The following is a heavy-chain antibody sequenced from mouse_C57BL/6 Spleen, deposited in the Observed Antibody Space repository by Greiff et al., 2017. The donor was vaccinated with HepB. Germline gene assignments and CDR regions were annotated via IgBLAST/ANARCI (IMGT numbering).Heavy chain of an antibody. V-gene: IGHV1-63*01. CDR1: GYTFTNYW. CDR3: AGEGFDYYGSEEAMDY. CDR2: IYPGGGYT. D-gene: IGHD1-1*01. J-gene: IGHJ4*01. Sequence: QVQLQQSGAELVRPGTSVKMSCKASGYTFTNYWIGWVKQRPGHGLEWIGDIYPGGGYTNYNEKFKGKATLTADKSSSTAYMQFSSLTSEDSAIYYCAGEGFDYYGSEEAMDYWGQGTSVTVSS.